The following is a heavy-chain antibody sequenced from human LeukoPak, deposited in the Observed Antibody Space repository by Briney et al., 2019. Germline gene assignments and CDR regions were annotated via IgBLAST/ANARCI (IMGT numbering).Heavy chain of an antibody. D-gene: IGHD6-13*01. Sequence: PGGSLRLSCAASGFTFSSYWMSWVRQAPGKGLEWVANIKQDGSEKYYVDSVKGRFTISRDNAKNSLYLQMNSLRAKDTAVYYCARVYSSSWYYYYYYMDVWGKGTTVTISS. CDR2: IKQDGSEK. CDR1: GFTFSSYW. CDR3: ARVYSSSWYYYYYYMDV. J-gene: IGHJ6*03. V-gene: IGHV3-7*01.